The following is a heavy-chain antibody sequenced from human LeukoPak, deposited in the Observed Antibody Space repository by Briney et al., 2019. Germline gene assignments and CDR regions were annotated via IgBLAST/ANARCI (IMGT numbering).Heavy chain of an antibody. J-gene: IGHJ1*01. CDR3: ARGYSSGFYQVAEYFQQ. CDR2: IKQDGTEK. V-gene: IGHV3-7*01. CDR1: GFTFTTYW. D-gene: IGHD6-19*01. Sequence: GGSLRLSCAASGFTFTTYWMTWVRQAPGKGLEWVANIKQDGTEKYYVDSVKGRFTISRDNAKNSVFLQMNSLRAEDTAVYYCARGYSSGFYQVAEYFQQWGQGTLVTVSS.